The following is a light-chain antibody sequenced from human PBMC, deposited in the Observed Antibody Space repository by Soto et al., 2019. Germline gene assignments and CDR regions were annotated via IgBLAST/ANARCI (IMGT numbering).Light chain of an antibody. V-gene: IGKV3-20*01. CDR1: QRCSAGH. J-gene: IGKJ4*01. CDR3: QQYGSSPLT. Sequence: MGLTQSPGTLSFSRGERATLSCRANQRCSAGHLAWYQQKPGQAPRLLIHGASSMDTDIPDRFSGSGSGTDFTLTISRLEPEHFAVYFCQQYGSSPLTFGGGTKVQIK. CDR2: GAS.